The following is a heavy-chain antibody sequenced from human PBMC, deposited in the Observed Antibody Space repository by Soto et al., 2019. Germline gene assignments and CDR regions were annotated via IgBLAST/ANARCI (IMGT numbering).Heavy chain of an antibody. D-gene: IGHD3-10*01. CDR2: IVVGSGNT. J-gene: IGHJ6*02. V-gene: IGHV1-58*01. CDR1: GFTFTSSA. Sequence: SVKVSFKASGFTFTSSAVQWVRQARGQRLEWIGWIVVGSGNTNYAQKFQERVTITRDMSTSTAYMELSSPRSEDTAVYYCAAEGWYYYGSGSPNMDVWGQGTTVTVSS. CDR3: AAEGWYYYGSGSPNMDV.